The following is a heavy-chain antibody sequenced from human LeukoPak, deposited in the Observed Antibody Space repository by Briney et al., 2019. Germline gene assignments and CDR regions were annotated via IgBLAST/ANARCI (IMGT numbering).Heavy chain of an antibody. Sequence: GGSLRLSCAASGFSFSSYGMHWVRQAPGKGLEWVAFIRYDGIVKHYADSVKGRFTISRDNAKNSLYLQMNSLRAEDTALYYCAKERIVGGYRYGPFDHWGQGTLVTVSS. J-gene: IGHJ4*02. V-gene: IGHV3-30*02. CDR2: IRYDGIVK. CDR3: AKERIVGGYRYGPFDH. D-gene: IGHD5-18*01. CDR1: GFSFSSYG.